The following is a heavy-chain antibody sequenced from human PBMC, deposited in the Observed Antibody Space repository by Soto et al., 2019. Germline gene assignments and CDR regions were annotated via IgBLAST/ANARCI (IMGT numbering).Heavy chain of an antibody. Sequence: PGESLKISCKGSRYSFTNFWIGWVRQMPGKGLEWMGIIYPGDSDTRYSPSFQGQVPISADKSFSTPYLQWSSLKASDTSMYYCARGGGSFGYYRDFRGKVTLVTVAS. D-gene: IGHD2-15*01. V-gene: IGHV5-51*01. CDR1: RYSFTNFW. CDR2: IYPGDSDT. CDR3: ARGGGSFGYYRDF. J-gene: IGHJ4*02.